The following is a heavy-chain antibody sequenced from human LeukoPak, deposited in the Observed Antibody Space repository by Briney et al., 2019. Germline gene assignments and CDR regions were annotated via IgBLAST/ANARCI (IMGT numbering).Heavy chain of an antibody. Sequence: KTSETLSLTCSVSGGSITSPTYYWAWIRQSAEKGLQYLGRLFASGNYNYNPSLKGRAAMSVDTSKSQISLKLTSVTGADTAMYYCAAFCASTGCLGHVFDVWGHGTMVTVSS. D-gene: IGHD2-8*02. CDR3: AAFCASTGCLGHVFDV. CDR1: GGSITSPTYY. CDR2: LFASGNY. J-gene: IGHJ3*01. V-gene: IGHV4-61*02.